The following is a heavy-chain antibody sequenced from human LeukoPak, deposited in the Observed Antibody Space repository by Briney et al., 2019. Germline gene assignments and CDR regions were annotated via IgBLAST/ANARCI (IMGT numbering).Heavy chain of an antibody. CDR1: GFTFSSYA. D-gene: IGHD5-12*01. Sequence: GGSLRLSCAASGFTFSSYAMSWVRQAPGKGLEWVSLISGSGVSTYYACSVKGRFTISRDNSHNTLYLQMNSLSAEDTAAYYCAKKVAGFDDWGQGTLVTVSS. CDR3: AKKVAGFDD. V-gene: IGHV3-23*01. J-gene: IGHJ4*02. CDR2: ISGSGVST.